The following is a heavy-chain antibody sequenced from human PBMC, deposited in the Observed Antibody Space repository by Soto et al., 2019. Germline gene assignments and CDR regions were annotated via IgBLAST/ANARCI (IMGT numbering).Heavy chain of an antibody. V-gene: IGHV1-8*01. CDR1: GYTFTSYD. CDR3: ATILPEGGSISEYYYGMDV. Sequence: ASVKVSCKASGYTFTSYDINWVRQATGQGLEWMGWMNPNSGNTGYAQKFQGRVTMTRNTSISTAYMELSSLRSEDTAVYYCATILPEGGSISEYYYGMDVWGQGTTVTVSS. CDR2: MNPNSGNT. D-gene: IGHD1-26*01. J-gene: IGHJ6*02.